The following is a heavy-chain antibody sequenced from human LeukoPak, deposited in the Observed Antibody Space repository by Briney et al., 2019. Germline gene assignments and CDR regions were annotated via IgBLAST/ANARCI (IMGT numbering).Heavy chain of an antibody. Sequence: GGSLRLSCAASGFTFNSYGMNWFRQAPGKGLEWISYIDSVGGTTFYADSVKGRFTITRDNANNTLYLQMNSLRAEDAAIYYCARSHMYGDYGEDIWGHGTVVAVSS. CDR1: GFTFNSYG. CDR2: IDSVGGTT. V-gene: IGHV3-48*03. D-gene: IGHD4-17*01. CDR3: ARSHMYGDYGEDI. J-gene: IGHJ3*02.